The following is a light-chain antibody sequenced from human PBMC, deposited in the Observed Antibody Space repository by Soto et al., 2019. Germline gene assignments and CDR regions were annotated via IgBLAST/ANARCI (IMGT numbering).Light chain of an antibody. J-gene: IGLJ2*01. Sequence: QSALTQPASVSGSPGQSITVSCTGTSSDIGSTKYVSWYQQHPGKAPKLIIYDVSDRPSGVSNRFSGSKSGNSASLTISGLQAEDEDDYYCSSSTTTSTRIFGGGTQLTVL. CDR2: DVS. V-gene: IGLV2-14*03. CDR3: SSSTTTSTRI. CDR1: SSDIGSTKY.